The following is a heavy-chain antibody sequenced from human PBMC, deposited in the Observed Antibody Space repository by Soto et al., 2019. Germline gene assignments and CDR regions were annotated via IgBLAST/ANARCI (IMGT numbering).Heavy chain of an antibody. Sequence: EVQLVQSGAEVKKPGESLKISCRGFGHIFTNYWIGWVRQMPGKGLEWMGVIYPHDSETRYSPSFQGQVTISAVKSISTAYLQWSSLRASATAMYYCARMGFAYANSTAYYNVLHSFALDVWGQGTTVTVSS. J-gene: IGHJ6*02. CDR3: ARMGFAYANSTAYYNVLHSFALDV. CDR1: GHIFTNYW. D-gene: IGHD3-9*01. CDR2: IYPHDSET. V-gene: IGHV5-51*03.